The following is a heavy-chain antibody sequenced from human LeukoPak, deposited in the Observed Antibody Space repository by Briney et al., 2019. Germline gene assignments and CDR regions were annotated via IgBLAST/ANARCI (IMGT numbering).Heavy chain of an antibody. CDR1: GYTFTSYD. J-gene: IGHJ6*03. V-gene: IGHV1-8*01. Sequence: ASVKVSCKASGYTFTSYDINWVRQATGQGLEWMGWMNHNSGNTGYAQKFQGRVTMTRNTSISTAYMELSSLRSEDTAVYYCATSPSGWYSYYYYYMDVWGKGTTVTISS. CDR2: MNHNSGNT. D-gene: IGHD6-19*01. CDR3: ATSPSGWYSYYYYYMDV.